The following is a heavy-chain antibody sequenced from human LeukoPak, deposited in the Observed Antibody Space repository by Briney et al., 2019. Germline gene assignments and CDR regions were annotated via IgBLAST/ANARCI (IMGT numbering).Heavy chain of an antibody. CDR3: AKGRDFLDY. D-gene: IGHD2/OR15-2a*01. J-gene: IGHJ4*02. CDR2: ISGSGSNT. Sequence: PGGSLRLSCAAAGFTFSSYAMSWVRQAPGKGLEWVSAISGSGSNTYYADSVKGRFTISRDNSKNTLYLQINILRAEDTAVYYCAKGRDFLDYWGQGTLVTVSS. CDR1: GFTFSSYA. V-gene: IGHV3-23*01.